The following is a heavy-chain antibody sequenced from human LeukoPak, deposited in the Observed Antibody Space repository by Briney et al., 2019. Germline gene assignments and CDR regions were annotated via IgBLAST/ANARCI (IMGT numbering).Heavy chain of an antibody. CDR2: ISGSGGST. J-gene: IGHJ5*02. V-gene: IGHV3-23*01. CDR1: GFTFSSYA. Sequence: GGSLRLSCAASGFTFSSYAMSWVRQAPGKGLEWVSAISGSGGSTYSADSVKGRFTISRDNSKNTLYLQMNSLRAEDTAVYYCAKDYSKTSYYGSGTYYRPNWFDPWGQGTLVTVSS. CDR3: AKDYSKTSYYGSGTYYRPNWFDP. D-gene: IGHD3-10*01.